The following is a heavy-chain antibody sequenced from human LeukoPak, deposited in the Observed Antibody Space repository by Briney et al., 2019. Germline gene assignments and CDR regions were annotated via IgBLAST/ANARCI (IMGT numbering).Heavy chain of an antibody. D-gene: IGHD1-26*01. V-gene: IGHV3-30*02. CDR1: GFTFSSYG. J-gene: IGHJ4*02. Sequence: GGSLRLSCAASGFTFSSYGMHWVRQARGKGLEGVAFIRYDGSNKYYADSVKGRFTISRDNSKNTLYLQMNSLRAEDTAVYYCAKDRSGTRAPPDDCWGQGTLVTVSS. CDR2: IRYDGSNK. CDR3: AKDRSGTRAPPDDC.